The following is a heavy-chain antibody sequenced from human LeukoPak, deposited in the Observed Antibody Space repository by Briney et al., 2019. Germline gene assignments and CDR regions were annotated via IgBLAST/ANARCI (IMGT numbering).Heavy chain of an antibody. CDR2: INPNSGGT. V-gene: IGHV1-2*06. Sequence: ASVKVSCKASGYTFTSYDINWVRQAPGQGLEWMGRINPNSGGTNYAQKFQGRVTMTRDTSISTAYMELSRLRSDDTAVYYCALTFWSGTPVDYWGQGTLVTVSS. CDR3: ALTFWSGTPVDY. D-gene: IGHD3-3*01. CDR1: GYTFTSYD. J-gene: IGHJ4*02.